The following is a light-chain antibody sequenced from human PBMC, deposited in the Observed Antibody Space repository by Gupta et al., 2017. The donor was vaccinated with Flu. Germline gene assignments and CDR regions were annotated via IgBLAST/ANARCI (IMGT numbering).Light chain of an antibody. CDR2: DAS. V-gene: IGKV1-5*01. CDR3: QQDNSAPFN. J-gene: IGKJ2*01. Sequence: PSTLSASVGDRVTITCQASQDISSCLAWYQQKPGKAPNLLIYDASSLERGVPSRFSGSRSGTEFTLAISSLQPDDFATYYCQQDNSAPFNFGQGTKVEI. CDR1: QDISSC.